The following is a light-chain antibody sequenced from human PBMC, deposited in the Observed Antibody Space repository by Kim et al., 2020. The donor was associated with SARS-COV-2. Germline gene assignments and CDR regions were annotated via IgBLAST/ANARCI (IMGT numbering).Light chain of an antibody. CDR3: NSRDSSGNHLV. J-gene: IGLJ2*01. CDR1: SIRNYY. Sequence: ALEQKVRIKCKGESIRNYYASRYQQKPGQAPVLVIYGKNNRPSGNPDRFSGSSSGNTASLTITGAQAEDEADYYCNSRDSSGNHLVFGGGTQLTVL. CDR2: GKN. V-gene: IGLV3-19*01.